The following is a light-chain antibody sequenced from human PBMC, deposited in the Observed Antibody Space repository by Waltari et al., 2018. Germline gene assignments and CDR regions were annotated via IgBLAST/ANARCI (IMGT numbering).Light chain of an antibody. V-gene: IGKV3-20*01. CDR2: DAS. J-gene: IGKJ1*01. CDR3: QKYVNLPAT. CDR1: QSVGRF. Sequence: SCRVSQSVGRFLAWYQKKPGQAPRLLIYDASTRASGIPDRFSGSGSGTDFSLTISRLEPEDFAVYFCQKYVNLPATFGQGTKVEIQ.